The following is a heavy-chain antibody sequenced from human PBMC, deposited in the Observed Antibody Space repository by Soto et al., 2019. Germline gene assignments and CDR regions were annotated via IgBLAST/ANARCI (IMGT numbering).Heavy chain of an antibody. CDR2: IYYSGST. D-gene: IGHD2-15*01. CDR1: GGSISSYY. Sequence: QVQLQESGPGLVKPSETLSLTCTVSGGSISSYYWSWIRQPPGKGLEWIGYIYYSGSTNYNPYLKSRVTISVDTSKNQFSLKLSSVTAADTAVYYCARVSGTPNNWFDPWGQGTLVTVSS. J-gene: IGHJ5*02. V-gene: IGHV4-59*01. CDR3: ARVSGTPNNWFDP.